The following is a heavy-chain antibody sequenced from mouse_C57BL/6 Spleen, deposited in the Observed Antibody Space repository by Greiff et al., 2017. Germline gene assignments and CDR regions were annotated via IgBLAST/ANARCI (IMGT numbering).Heavy chain of an antibody. Sequence: VQLQQSGPELVKPGASVKISCKASGYSFTGYYMNWVKQSPEKSLEWIGEINPSTGGTTYNQKFKAKATLTVDKSSSTAYMQLKSLTSEDSAVYYCARGLLKDYWGQGTSVTVSS. CDR1: GYSFTGYY. CDR2: INPSTGGT. J-gene: IGHJ4*01. V-gene: IGHV1-42*01. CDR3: ARGLLKDY. D-gene: IGHD1-1*01.